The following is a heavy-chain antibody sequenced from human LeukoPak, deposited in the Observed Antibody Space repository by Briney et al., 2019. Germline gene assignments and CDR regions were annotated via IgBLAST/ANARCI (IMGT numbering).Heavy chain of an antibody. CDR2: MNQGGSEK. V-gene: IGHV3-7*01. CDR3: ARSTGWYPFPDY. J-gene: IGHJ4*02. Sequence: PGGSLRLSCTASRFSFGSYWMTWVRQAPGKGPEWVASMNQGGSEKYYVDSVKGRFTISRDNPKNSLYLQMNSLRAEDTAVYYCARSTGWYPFPDYWGQGTLVTVSS. D-gene: IGHD6-19*01. CDR1: RFSFGSYW.